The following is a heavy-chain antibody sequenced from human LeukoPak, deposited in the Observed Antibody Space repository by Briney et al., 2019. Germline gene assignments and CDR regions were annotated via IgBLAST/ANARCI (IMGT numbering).Heavy chain of an antibody. J-gene: IGHJ3*02. D-gene: IGHD1-26*01. V-gene: IGHV4-4*07. Sequence: SETLSLTCTVSSGYISSYYWSWIRQPAGKGLEWIGRIYTSGSTNYNPSLKSRVTMSVDTPKNQFSLKLSSVTAADTAVYYCALRIVGYAFDIWGQGTMVTVSS. CDR2: IYTSGST. CDR1: SGYISSYY. CDR3: ALRIVGYAFDI.